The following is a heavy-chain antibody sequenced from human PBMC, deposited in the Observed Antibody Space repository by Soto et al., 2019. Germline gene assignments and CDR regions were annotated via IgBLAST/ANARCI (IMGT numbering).Heavy chain of an antibody. CDR1: GGSFSGYY. J-gene: IGHJ4*02. Sequence: SETLSLTCAVYGGSFSGYYWSWIRQPPGKGLEWLGEINHSGITDYNPSLKSRITISIDTSKKQFSLKLNSVTAADTAVYYCAIGPRMWLAGGGYWGQGTQVPVS. V-gene: IGHV4-34*01. D-gene: IGHD6-19*01. CDR2: INHSGIT. CDR3: AIGPRMWLAGGGY.